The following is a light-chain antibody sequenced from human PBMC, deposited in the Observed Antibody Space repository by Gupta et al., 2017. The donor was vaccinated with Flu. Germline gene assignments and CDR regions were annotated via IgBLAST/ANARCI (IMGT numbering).Light chain of an antibody. J-gene: IGLJ3*02. CDR2: EVT. Sequence: ITISCTGTSSDVGSYDLVSWHQQHPGKAHNLIIYEVTKRPAGISSRFSASKSGNTASLTISGRQEEDEAHYYCCSYAGSNTLTFGGGTKLTVL. CDR1: SSDVGSYDL. V-gene: IGLV2-23*02. CDR3: CSYAGSNTLT.